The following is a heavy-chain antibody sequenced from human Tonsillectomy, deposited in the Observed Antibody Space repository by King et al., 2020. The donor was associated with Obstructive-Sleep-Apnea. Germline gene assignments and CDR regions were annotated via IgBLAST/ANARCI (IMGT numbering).Heavy chain of an antibody. D-gene: IGHD3-10*01. CDR2: ISNTGST. V-gene: IGHV4-59*08. CDR3: ARSLHPSGSFYPNFDY. J-gene: IGHJ4*02. CDR1: GGSLSGFH. Sequence: VQLQESGPGLVKPSETLSLTCTVSGGSLSGFHWTWIRQPPGKGLEWIGFISNTGSTSYSPSLKSRVTISVDTSKNQFSRRLSPVTAADTAVYFCARSLHPSGSFYPNFDYWGQGTLVTVSS.